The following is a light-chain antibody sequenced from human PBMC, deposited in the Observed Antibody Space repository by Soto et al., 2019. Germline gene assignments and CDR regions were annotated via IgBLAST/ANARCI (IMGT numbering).Light chain of an antibody. CDR3: QQYGSSGT. Sequence: ESVLTQSPGTLSLSPGERATLSCRASQNVSRSYLAWYQQKPGQAPRLLVYGASNRATGIPDRFSGSGSGTDFTLTISRLEPEDFAVYYCQQYGSSGTFGQGTKVDIK. CDR1: QNVSRSY. CDR2: GAS. J-gene: IGKJ1*01. V-gene: IGKV3-20*01.